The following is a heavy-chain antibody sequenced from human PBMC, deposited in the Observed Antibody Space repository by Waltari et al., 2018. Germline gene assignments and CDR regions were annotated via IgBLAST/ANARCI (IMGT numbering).Heavy chain of an antibody. CDR1: GASISSSNYY. Sequence: QLQLQESGPGLVKPSETLSLTCSVSGASISSSNYYLGWIRQPPGKGLEWIGSMFNGGNTYYNPSLKSRVTISVDTSKNQFSLRLNSVTAADTAIYYCARVANVAYYYSAGFDYWGLGTLVTVSS. CDR3: ARVANVAYYYSAGFDY. V-gene: IGHV4-39*01. D-gene: IGHD3-22*01. J-gene: IGHJ4*02. CDR2: MFNGGNT.